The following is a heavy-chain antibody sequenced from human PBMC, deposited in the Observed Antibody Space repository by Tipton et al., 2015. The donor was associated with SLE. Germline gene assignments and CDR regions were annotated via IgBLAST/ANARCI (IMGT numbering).Heavy chain of an antibody. CDR2: IYPGDSDT. CDR1: GYSFTSYW. V-gene: IGHV5-51*01. D-gene: IGHD6-13*01. CDR3: AIPWGQQFEYFQH. Sequence: QSGAEVKKPGASVKVSCKGSGYSFTSYWIGWVRQMPGKGLEWMGIIYPGDSDTRYSPSFQGQVTISADKSISTAYLQWSSLKASDTAMYYCAIPWGQQFEYFQHWGQGTLVTVSS. J-gene: IGHJ1*01.